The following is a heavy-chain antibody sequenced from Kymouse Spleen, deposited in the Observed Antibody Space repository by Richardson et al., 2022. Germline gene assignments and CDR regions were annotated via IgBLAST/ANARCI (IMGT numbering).Heavy chain of an antibody. V-gene: IGHV3-23*04. Sequence: EVQLVESGGGLVQPGGSLRLSCAASGFTFSSYAMSWVRQAPGKGLEWVSAISGSGGSTYYADSVKGRFTISRDNSKNTLYLQMNSLRAEDTAVYYCAKDRGMWELYYYGMDVWGQGTTVTVSS. D-gene: IGHD1-26*01. CDR1: GFTFSSYA. CDR2: ISGSGGST. J-gene: IGHJ6*02. CDR3: AKDRGMWELYYYGMDV.